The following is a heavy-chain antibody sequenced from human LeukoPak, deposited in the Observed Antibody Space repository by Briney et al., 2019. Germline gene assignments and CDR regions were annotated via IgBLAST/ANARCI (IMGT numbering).Heavy chain of an antibody. J-gene: IGHJ4*02. V-gene: IGHV1-69*01. CDR3: ARDRTGHNPGDY. Sequence: ASVKVSCKASGGTFSSYAISWVRPAPGQGLEWMGGIIPIFGTANYAQKFQGRVTITAEESTSTAYMELSSLRSEDPAVYYCARDRTGHNPGDYWRQGTLVTVSA. CDR2: IIPIFGTA. CDR1: GGTFSSYA. D-gene: IGHD5-24*01.